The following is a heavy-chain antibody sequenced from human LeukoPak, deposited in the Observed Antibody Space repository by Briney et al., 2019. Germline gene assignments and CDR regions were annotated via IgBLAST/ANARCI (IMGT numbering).Heavy chain of an antibody. V-gene: IGHV3-7*05. D-gene: IGHD1-26*01. Sequence: GGSLRLSCAASGFTFSNYWMNWVRQAPGKGLEWVANIKKDGSGKYYVDSVKGRFTISRDNAKNSLYVQMNSLRAEDTAVYYCARGVSGSYDYWGQGTLVTVSS. CDR1: GFTFSNYW. CDR3: ARGVSGSYDY. CDR2: IKKDGSGK. J-gene: IGHJ4*02.